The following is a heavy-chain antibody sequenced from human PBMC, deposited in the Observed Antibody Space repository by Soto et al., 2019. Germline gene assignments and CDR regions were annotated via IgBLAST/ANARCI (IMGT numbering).Heavy chain of an antibody. J-gene: IGHJ4*02. V-gene: IGHV3-30*18. CDR2: ISFDGNKI. CDR1: GFTFSDYG. CDR3: AKNGLDNSPSAIDS. D-gene: IGHD2-8*01. Sequence: PGESLKISCVTSGFTFSDYGFHWVRQAPGKGLDWVAMISFDGNKINYAESVKGRFTISRDNSKNMVFLQMNSLRAEDTALYYCAKNGLDNSPSAIDSWGPGTLVTVSS.